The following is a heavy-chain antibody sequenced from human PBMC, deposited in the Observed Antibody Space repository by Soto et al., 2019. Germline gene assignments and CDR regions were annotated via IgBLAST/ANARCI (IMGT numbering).Heavy chain of an antibody. V-gene: IGHV3-11*05. Sequence: QVQLVESGGGLVKPGGSLRLSCAASGFTFSDYYMSWIRQAPGKGLEWVSYISSSSSYTNYADSVKGRFTISRDNAKNSLVLQMDSLGAGDTAVYCCGGDLGYGGNSGIYWGQGNLVTVSS. CDR2: ISSSSSYT. CDR1: GFTFSDYY. CDR3: GGDLGYGGNSGIY. D-gene: IGHD4-17*01. J-gene: IGHJ4*02.